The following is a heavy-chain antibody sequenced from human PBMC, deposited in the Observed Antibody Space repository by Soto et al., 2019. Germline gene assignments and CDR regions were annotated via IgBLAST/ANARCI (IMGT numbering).Heavy chain of an antibody. CDR3: ARRSRIAAAGALDY. V-gene: IGHV4-31*03. CDR2: IYYSGST. D-gene: IGHD6-13*01. J-gene: IGHJ4*02. Sequence: TLSLTCTVSCGSISSGGYYCSWIRQHPGKGLEWIGYIYYSGSTYYNPSLKSRVTISVDTSKNQFSLKLSSVTAADTAVYYCARRSRIAAAGALDYWGQGTLVTVSS. CDR1: CGSISSGGYY.